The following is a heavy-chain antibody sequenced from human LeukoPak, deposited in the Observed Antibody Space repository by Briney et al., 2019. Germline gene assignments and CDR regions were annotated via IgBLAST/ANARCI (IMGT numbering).Heavy chain of an antibody. CDR3: ARDPVSYKGSDAFDI. CDR1: GGSISSGGYY. CDR2: IYYSGST. D-gene: IGHD1-26*01. Sequence: PSETLSLTCTVSGGSISSGGYYWSWIRQHPGKGLEWIGYIYYSGSTYYNPSLKSRVTISVDTSKNQFSLKLSSVTAADTAVYYCARDPVSYKGSDAFDIWSQGTMVTVSS. J-gene: IGHJ3*02. V-gene: IGHV4-31*03.